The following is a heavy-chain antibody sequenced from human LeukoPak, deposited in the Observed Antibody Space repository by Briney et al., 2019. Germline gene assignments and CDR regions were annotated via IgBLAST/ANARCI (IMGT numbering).Heavy chain of an antibody. D-gene: IGHD6-6*01. CDR3: ATSSSWDHDAFDI. V-gene: IGHV3-21*01. CDR2: ISSSSSYI. Sequence: GGSLRLSCAASGFTFSSYSMNWVRQAPGKGLEWVSSISSSSSYIYYADSVKGRFTISRGNAKNSLYLQMNSLRAEDTAVYYCATSSSWDHDAFDIWGQGTMVTVSS. J-gene: IGHJ3*02. CDR1: GFTFSSYS.